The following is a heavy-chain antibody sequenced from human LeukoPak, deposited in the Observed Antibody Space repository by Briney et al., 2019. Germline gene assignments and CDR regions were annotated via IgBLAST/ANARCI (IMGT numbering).Heavy chain of an antibody. V-gene: IGHV3-74*01. Sequence: PGGSLRLSCAASGFTFSSYWMHWVRQPPGKGLVWVSRINSDGSSTSYADAVKGRFTISGDNAKNTLYLRMNSLRAEDTAVYYCARGGLTGTTIPYFDYWGQGTLVTVSS. CDR1: GFTFSSYW. CDR2: INSDGSST. J-gene: IGHJ4*02. CDR3: ARGGLTGTTIPYFDY. D-gene: IGHD1-7*01.